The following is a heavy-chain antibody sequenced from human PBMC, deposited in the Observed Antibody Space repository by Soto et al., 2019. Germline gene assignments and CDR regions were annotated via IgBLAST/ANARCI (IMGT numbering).Heavy chain of an antibody. V-gene: IGHV1-69*01. CDR3: ARDRGAARFYYYYGMDV. CDR2: IIPIFGTA. D-gene: IGHD6-25*01. CDR1: GGTFSSYA. J-gene: IGHJ6*02. Sequence: QVQLVQSGAEVKKPGSSVKVSCKASGGTFSSYAISWVRQAPGQGLEWMGGIIPIFGTANYAQKFQGRVTITADESTSTAYMELSSLRSEDTAVYYCARDRGAARFYYYYGMDVWGQGTTVTVSS.